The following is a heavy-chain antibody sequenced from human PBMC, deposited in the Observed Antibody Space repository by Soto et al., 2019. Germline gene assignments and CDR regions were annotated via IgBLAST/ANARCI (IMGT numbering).Heavy chain of an antibody. V-gene: IGHV1-46*01. CDR3: ARDSTRGYSGYVGGY. CDR2: INPSGGST. J-gene: IGHJ4*02. Sequence: ASVKVSCKASGYTFTSYYMHWVRQAPGQGLEWMGIINPSGGSTSYAQKFQGRVTMTRDTSTSTVYMELSSLRSEDTAVYYCARDSTRGYSGYVGGYWGQGTLVTVSS. D-gene: IGHD5-12*01. CDR1: GYTFTSYY.